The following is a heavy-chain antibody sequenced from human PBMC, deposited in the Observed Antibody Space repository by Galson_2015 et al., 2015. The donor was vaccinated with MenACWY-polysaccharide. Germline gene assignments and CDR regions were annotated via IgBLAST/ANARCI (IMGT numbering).Heavy chain of an antibody. CDR2: IGGSGSNT. V-gene: IGHV3-23*01. CDR3: AKDSTDFWSVAGRFDH. J-gene: IGHJ5*02. CDR1: GFTFSNYA. Sequence: SLRLSCAASGFTFSNYAMSWVCQAPGKGLEWVSTIGGSGSNTHYADSVKGRFTISRDNSKNTLSLQMNSLRAEDTAVYYCAKDSTDFWSVAGRFDHWGQGTLVTVSS. D-gene: IGHD3-3*01.